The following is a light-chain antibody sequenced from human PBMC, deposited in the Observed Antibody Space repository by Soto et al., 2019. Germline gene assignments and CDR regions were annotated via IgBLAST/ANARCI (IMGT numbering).Light chain of an antibody. Sequence: QSALTQPASVSGSPGQSITLSCTGTSSDVGGYNYVSWYQQHPGKAPKLMIYDVSNRPSGVSNRFSGSKSGNTASLTISGLQSEDEADYYCSSYTSSSPNWVFGGGTQLTVL. J-gene: IGLJ3*02. CDR3: SSYTSSSPNWV. V-gene: IGLV2-14*01. CDR2: DVS. CDR1: SSDVGGYNY.